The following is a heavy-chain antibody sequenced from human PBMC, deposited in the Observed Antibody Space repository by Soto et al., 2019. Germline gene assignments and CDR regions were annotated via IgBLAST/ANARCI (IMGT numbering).Heavy chain of an antibody. D-gene: IGHD6-13*01. J-gene: IGHJ6*02. CDR2: TYYRSKWYN. V-gene: IGHV6-1*01. Sequence: TLSLSCGISGDSVYSNSAACNWIRHSPSRGLEWLGRTYYRSKWYNDYAVSVKSRITINPDTSKNQFSLQLNSVTPEDTAVYYCPRDLKGSSWYYYYGMDVWGQGTTVTVSS. CDR1: GDSVYSNSAA. CDR3: PRDLKGSSWYYYYGMDV.